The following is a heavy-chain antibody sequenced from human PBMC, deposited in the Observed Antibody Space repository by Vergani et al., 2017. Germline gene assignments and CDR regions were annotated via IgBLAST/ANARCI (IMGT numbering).Heavy chain of an antibody. CDR1: GYSFTSYW. J-gene: IGHJ5*02. V-gene: IGHV5-10-1*01. CDR3: ARQDRGMDNWNDNWFDP. Sequence: EVQLVQSGAEVKKPGESLRISCKGSGYSFTSYWISWVRQMPGKGLEWMGRIDPSDSYTNYSPSFQGHVTISADKSIRTAYLQWSSLKASDTAMYYCARQDRGMDNWNDNWFDPWGQGTLVTVSS. CDR2: IDPSDSYT. D-gene: IGHD1-20*01.